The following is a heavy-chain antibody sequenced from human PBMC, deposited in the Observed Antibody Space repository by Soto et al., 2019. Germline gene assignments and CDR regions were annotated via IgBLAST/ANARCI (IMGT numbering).Heavy chain of an antibody. D-gene: IGHD1-26*01. CDR1: GGTFSSYA. CDR2: IIPIFGTA. Sequence: ASVKVSCKASGGTFSSYAISWVRQAPGQGLEWMGGIIPIFGTANYAQKFQGRVTITADESTSTAYMELSSLRSEDTAVYYCARTIVGATNPLLRFDYWGQGTLVTVSS. V-gene: IGHV1-69*13. J-gene: IGHJ4*02. CDR3: ARTIVGATNPLLRFDY.